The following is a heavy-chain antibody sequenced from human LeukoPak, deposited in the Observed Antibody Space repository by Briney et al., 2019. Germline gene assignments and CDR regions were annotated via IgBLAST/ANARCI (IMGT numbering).Heavy chain of an antibody. CDR3: ARGETSSWYERNNPGNDY. V-gene: IGHV3-23*01. D-gene: IGHD6-13*01. Sequence: PGGSLRLSCAASGFTFSSYAMNWVRQPPGRGLEWVSTIGGSGGSTYYADSVKGRFTISRDNSKNTLYLQMNSLRAEDTAVYYCARGETSSWYERNNPGNDYWGQGTLVTVSS. CDR2: IGGSGGST. CDR1: GFTFSSYA. J-gene: IGHJ4*02.